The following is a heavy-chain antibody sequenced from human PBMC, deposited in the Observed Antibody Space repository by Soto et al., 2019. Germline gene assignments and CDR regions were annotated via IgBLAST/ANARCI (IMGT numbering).Heavy chain of an antibody. CDR2: TYYKSKWYT. D-gene: IGHD1-1*01. V-gene: IGHV6-1*01. J-gene: IGHJ5*02. CDR3: AREVDDGPNWLDP. CDR1: GDSVSSSSAA. Sequence: SQTLSLPCAISGDSVSSSSAAWNWIRQSTSRGLEWLGRTYYKSKWYTDYAVSVKSRITINPDTSKNQFSLQLDSLTPEDTAVYFCAREVDDGPNWLDPWGQGTLVTVSS.